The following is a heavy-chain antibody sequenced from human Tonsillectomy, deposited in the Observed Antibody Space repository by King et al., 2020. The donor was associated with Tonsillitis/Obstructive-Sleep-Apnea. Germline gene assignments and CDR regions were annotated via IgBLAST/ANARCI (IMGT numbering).Heavy chain of an antibody. V-gene: IGHV3-30*04. D-gene: IGHD3-3*01. CDR1: GFTFSSYA. CDR3: ARGTLGDYDFWTLKYYYYMDV. Sequence: VQLVESGGGVVQPGRSLRLSCAASGFTFSSYAMHWVRQAPGKGLEWVAVISYDGSDKNYVDSVKGRFTISRDNSMGTLYLQMNSLRADDTAVSYCARGTLGDYDFWTLKYYYYMDVWGKGTTVTVSS. CDR2: ISYDGSDK. J-gene: IGHJ6*03.